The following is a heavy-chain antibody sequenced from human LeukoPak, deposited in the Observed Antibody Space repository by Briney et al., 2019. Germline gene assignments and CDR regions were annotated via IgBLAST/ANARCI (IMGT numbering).Heavy chain of an antibody. CDR2: ISGSGGST. D-gene: IGHD3-3*01. J-gene: IGHJ4*02. V-gene: IGHV3-23*01. Sequence: GGSLRLSCATSGFTFSSHAMSWVRQAPGKGLEWVSSISGSGGSTYYADSVKGRFTISRDNSKTTLYLEMNSLRTEDTAVYYCANDPTYYDFWSGYRMGYFDYWGQGTLVTVSS. CDR1: GFTFSSHA. CDR3: ANDPTYYDFWSGYRMGYFDY.